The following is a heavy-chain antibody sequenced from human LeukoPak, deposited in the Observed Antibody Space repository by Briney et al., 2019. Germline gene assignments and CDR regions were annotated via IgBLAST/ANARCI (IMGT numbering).Heavy chain of an antibody. CDR1: GFTFSSYA. CDR3: AKDYSGSFYGYFQH. CDR2: TSGSGGTT. Sequence: GRSLRLSCAASGFTFSSYAMSWLRQVPGKGLEWVSGTSGSGGTTYYADSVKGRFTISRDYSKDTLYLQMNSLRAEDTAVYFCAKDYSGSFYGYFQHWGQGTLVTVSS. D-gene: IGHD1-26*01. J-gene: IGHJ1*01. V-gene: IGHV3-23*01.